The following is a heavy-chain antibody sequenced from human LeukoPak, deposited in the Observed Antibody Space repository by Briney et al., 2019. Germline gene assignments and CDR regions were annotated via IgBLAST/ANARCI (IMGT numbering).Heavy chain of an antibody. CDR1: GFTFSSYW. J-gene: IGHJ2*01. CDR2: INSDGRIT. CDR3: ARRAYCGGDCYSGDIDL. D-gene: IGHD2-21*02. Sequence: GGSLRLSCAAAGFTFSSYWMHWVRQVPGKGLVWVSRINSDGRITGYADSVKGRFTISRDNAKNSLSLQMNSLRDEDTAVYYCARRAYCGGDCYSGDIDLWGRGTLVTVSS. V-gene: IGHV3-74*01.